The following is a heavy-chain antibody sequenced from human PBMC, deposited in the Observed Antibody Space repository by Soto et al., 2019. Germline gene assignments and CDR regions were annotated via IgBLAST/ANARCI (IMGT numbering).Heavy chain of an antibody. CDR1: GGSISVYY. Sequence: TSETLSLTCTISGGSISVYYWSWIRQPPGQALEWIGYIYDSGSPYYNPSLRGRVIISADTSKNQISLKLTSATAADTAVYYCARGVGSSPPRYWGRGTLVTVSS. V-gene: IGHV4-59*01. CDR2: IYDSGSP. CDR3: ARGVGSSPPRY. J-gene: IGHJ4*02. D-gene: IGHD1-26*01.